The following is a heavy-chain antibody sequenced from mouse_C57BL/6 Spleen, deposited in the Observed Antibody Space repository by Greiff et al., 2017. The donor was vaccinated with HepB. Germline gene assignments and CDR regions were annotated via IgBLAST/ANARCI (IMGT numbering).Heavy chain of an antibody. J-gene: IGHJ3*01. CDR1: GFTFSDAW. V-gene: IGHV6-6*01. CDR2: IRNKANNHAT. CDR3: TRPAIYYDYDPFAY. D-gene: IGHD2-4*01. Sequence: EVKVEESGGGLVQPGGSMKLSCAASGFTFSDAWMDWVRQSPEKGLEWVAEIRNKANNHATYYAESVKGRFTISRDDSKSSVYLQMNSLRAEDTGIYYCTRPAIYYDYDPFAYWGQGTLVTVSA.